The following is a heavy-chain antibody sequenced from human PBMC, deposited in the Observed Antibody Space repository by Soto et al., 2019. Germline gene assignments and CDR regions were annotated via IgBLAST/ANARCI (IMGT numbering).Heavy chain of an antibody. Sequence: EVQLLESGGGLVQPGGSLRLSCAVSGFTFSNYAMSWVRQAPGKGLEWVSAISGSGNSTNYADSVKGRFTISRDNSQNTVYLQMNSLGAEDTAVYYCARDVWELLRGFDPWGQGTLVTVSS. J-gene: IGHJ5*02. V-gene: IGHV3-23*01. CDR2: ISGSGNST. CDR3: ARDVWELLRGFDP. CDR1: GFTFSNYA. D-gene: IGHD1-26*01.